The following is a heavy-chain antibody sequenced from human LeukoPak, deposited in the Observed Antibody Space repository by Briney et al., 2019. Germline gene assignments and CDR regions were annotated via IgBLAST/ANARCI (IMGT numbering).Heavy chain of an antibody. V-gene: IGHV4-31*03. Sequence: SQTLSLTCTVSGGSISSGDYYWSWIRQRPGKGLEWIGYIYYSGSTYYNPSLKGRVTISVDTSKNQFSLKLSSVTAADTAMYYCAKTDSSGYYADYWGQGTLVTVSS. D-gene: IGHD3-22*01. J-gene: IGHJ4*02. CDR1: GGSISSGDYY. CDR3: AKTDSSGYYADY. CDR2: IYYSGST.